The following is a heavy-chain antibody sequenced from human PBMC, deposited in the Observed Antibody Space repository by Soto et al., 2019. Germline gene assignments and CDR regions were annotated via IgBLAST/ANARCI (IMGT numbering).Heavy chain of an antibody. Sequence: SVKVSFKASGFTFTSSAMQWVRQARGQRLEWIGWIVVGSGNTNYAQKFQERVTITRDMSTSTAYMELSSLRSEDTAVYYCAVASANHDYIWGSYPAIHYMDVWGKGTTVTVSS. CDR2: IVVGSGNT. D-gene: IGHD3-16*01. CDR3: AVASANHDYIWGSYPAIHYMDV. J-gene: IGHJ6*03. V-gene: IGHV1-58*02. CDR1: GFTFTSSA.